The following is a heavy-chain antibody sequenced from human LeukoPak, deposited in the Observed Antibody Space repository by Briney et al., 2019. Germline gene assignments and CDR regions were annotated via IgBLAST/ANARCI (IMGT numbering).Heavy chain of an antibody. CDR1: GFTFSAHY. D-gene: IGHD1-26*01. Sequence: GGSLRLSCAVSGFTFSAHYIDWVRQAPGKGLEWVGRSGNKANSYTTEYAASVRSRFTISRDDSKNSLYLQMNSLKTEDTAVYYCTRGYSGIGIYAFDIWGQGTMVTVSS. V-gene: IGHV3-72*01. CDR2: SGNKANSYTT. CDR3: TRGYSGIGIYAFDI. J-gene: IGHJ3*02.